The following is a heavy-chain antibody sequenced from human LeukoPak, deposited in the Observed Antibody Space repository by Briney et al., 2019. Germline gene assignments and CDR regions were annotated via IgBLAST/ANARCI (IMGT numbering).Heavy chain of an antibody. Sequence: PSETLSLTCSVPSGSIKNGNYHWGWIRQPPGKGLEWIGSIYYSGSTYYNPSLKSRVTISVDTSKNQFSLKLSSVTAADTAVYYCARDSSSSGVDYWGQGTLVTVSS. CDR2: IYYSGST. J-gene: IGHJ4*02. V-gene: IGHV4-39*07. CDR1: SGSIKNGNYH. D-gene: IGHD6-6*01. CDR3: ARDSSSSGVDY.